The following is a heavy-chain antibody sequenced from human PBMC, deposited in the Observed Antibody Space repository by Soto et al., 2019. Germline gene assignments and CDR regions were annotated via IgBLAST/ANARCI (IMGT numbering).Heavy chain of an antibody. V-gene: IGHV3-21*01. D-gene: IGHD3-16*01. CDR1: GFVFSDFR. CDR3: AGDNLAFQGAFDL. Sequence: GSLRLSCAASGFVFSDFRFNWVRQAPGGGLEWLSSITGTSAFTEYAESIEGRFTISRDNPNKLLFLHMDNLRPEDTAVYYCAGDNLAFQGAFDLWGQGTLVTVSS. J-gene: IGHJ4*02. CDR2: ITGTSAFT.